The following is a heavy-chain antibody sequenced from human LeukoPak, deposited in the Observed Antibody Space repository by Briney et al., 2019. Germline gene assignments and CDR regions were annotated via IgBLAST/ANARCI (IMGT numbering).Heavy chain of an antibody. CDR2: MNPNSGYT. J-gene: IGHJ6*02. CDR3: ARGPPGGYYYYYGMDV. D-gene: IGHD4-23*01. Sequence: ASVKVSCKASGYTFTSYDINWVRQATGQGLEWMGWMNPNSGYTGYAQKFQGRVTMTRNTSISTAYMELSSLRSEDTAVYYCARGPPGGYYYYYGMDVWGQGTTVTVSS. CDR1: GYTFTSYD. V-gene: IGHV1-8*01.